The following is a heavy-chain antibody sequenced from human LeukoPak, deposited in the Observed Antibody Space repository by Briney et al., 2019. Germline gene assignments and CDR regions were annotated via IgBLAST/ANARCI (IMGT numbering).Heavy chain of an antibody. CDR2: ISSSGSTL. CDR3: ARDRYYYDSTNYS. D-gene: IGHD3-22*01. Sequence: GGSLRLSCAASGFTFSDYYMSWIHQAPGKRLEWISYISSSGSTLYYADSVKGRFTISRDNAMNSLFLQMNSLRAEDTAVYYCARDRYYYDSTNYSGAQGTLVTVSS. V-gene: IGHV3-11*01. J-gene: IGHJ4*02. CDR1: GFTFSDYY.